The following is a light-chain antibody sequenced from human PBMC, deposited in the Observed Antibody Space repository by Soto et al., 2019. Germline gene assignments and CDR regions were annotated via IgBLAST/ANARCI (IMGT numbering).Light chain of an antibody. Sequence: QSVLTQPPSVSAAPGQKVTISCSGSSSNIENNYVSWYQQLPGTAPKLLIYENSRRPSGIPDRFTGSKSGTSATLGITGLQTGDEADYYCGTWDSSLSGVVFGTGTKVTVL. V-gene: IGLV1-51*02. CDR1: SSNIENNY. J-gene: IGLJ1*01. CDR2: ENS. CDR3: GTWDSSLSGVV.